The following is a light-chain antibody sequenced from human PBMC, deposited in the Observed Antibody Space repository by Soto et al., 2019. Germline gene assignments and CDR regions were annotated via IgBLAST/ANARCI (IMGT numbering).Light chain of an antibody. CDR3: QQRGNWPRT. V-gene: IGKV3D-20*02. Sequence: EIVLTQSPGTLSLSPGERATLSCRASQSVSSSYLAWYQQKPGQAPRLLIYGVSSRATGIPDRFSGSGSGTDFTLTISRLEPEDFAVYYCQQRGNWPRTFGQGTKLEIK. J-gene: IGKJ2*01. CDR1: QSVSSSY. CDR2: GVS.